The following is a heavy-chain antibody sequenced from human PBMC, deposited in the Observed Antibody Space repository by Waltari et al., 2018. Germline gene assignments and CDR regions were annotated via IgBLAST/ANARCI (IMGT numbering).Heavy chain of an antibody. V-gene: IGHV3-23*04. CDR2: ISGSGGST. D-gene: IGHD3-10*01. CDR1: GFTFSSYS. J-gene: IGHJ4*02. CDR3: AKRYYGSGSYSDY. Sequence: EVQLVESGGGLVQPGGSLRLSCAASGFTFSSYSMKWVRQAPGKGLEWVSAISGSGGSTYYADSVKGRFTISRDNSKNTLYLQMNSLRAEDTAVYYCAKRYYGSGSYSDYWGQGTLVTVSS.